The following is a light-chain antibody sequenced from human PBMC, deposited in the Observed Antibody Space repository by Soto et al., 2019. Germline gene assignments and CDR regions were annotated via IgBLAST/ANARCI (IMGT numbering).Light chain of an antibody. V-gene: IGLV1-51*01. J-gene: IGLJ3*02. CDR2: DNN. CDR3: GTWDSSLSAGWV. CDR1: SSY. Sequence: QSVLTQPPSVSASPGQKVTISCSGSSSYVSWYQQLPGTATKLLIYDNNKRPSGIPDRFSGSKSGTSATLGITGLQTGDEADYYCGTWDSSLSAGWVFGGGTKLTVL.